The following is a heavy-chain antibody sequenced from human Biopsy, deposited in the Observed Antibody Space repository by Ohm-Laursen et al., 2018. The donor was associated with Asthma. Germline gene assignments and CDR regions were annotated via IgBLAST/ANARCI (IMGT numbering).Heavy chain of an antibody. J-gene: IGHJ6*02. CDR2: IMTVFGTT. D-gene: IGHD6-19*01. CDR1: GGTFSNFA. CDR3: ARCQVCYSSGRSLLLKKIYYSGMDV. V-gene: IGHV1-69*01. Sequence: SSVKVSCKAPGGTFSNFAISWVRQAPGQGLEWLGGIMTVFGTTNYAQKFQGRVTITADESTSTVYMEVTSLRSEDTAIYYCARCQVCYSSGRSLLLKKIYYSGMDVWGQGTAVTVSS.